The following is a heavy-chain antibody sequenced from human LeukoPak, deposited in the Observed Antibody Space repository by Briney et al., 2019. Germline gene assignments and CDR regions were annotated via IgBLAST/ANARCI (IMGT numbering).Heavy chain of an antibody. V-gene: IGHV4-59*12. CDR2: IYYSGST. CDR1: GGSISSYY. J-gene: IGHJ4*02. Sequence: SATLSLTCTVSGGSISSYYWSWIRQPPGKGLEWIGYIYYSGSTNYNPSLKSRVAISVDTSKNQFSLKLSSVTAADTAVYYCARVAVAGQFDYWGQGTLVTVSS. CDR3: ARVAVAGQFDY. D-gene: IGHD6-19*01.